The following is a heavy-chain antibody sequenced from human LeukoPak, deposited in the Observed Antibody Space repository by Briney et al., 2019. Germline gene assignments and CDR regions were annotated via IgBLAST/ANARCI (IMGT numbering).Heavy chain of an antibody. D-gene: IGHD3-22*01. CDR3: ARRRHHFDSTGYYLYFDY. Sequence: SETLSLTCTVSGGPISSSDHYWGWIRQPPGKGLGWIGSIYYSGSTYYNPSLKSRVTISVDTSKNQFSLKLSSVTAADTAVFYCARRRHHFDSTGYYLYFDYWGQGTLVTVSS. CDR2: IYYSGST. V-gene: IGHV4-39*01. J-gene: IGHJ4*02. CDR1: GGPISSSDHY.